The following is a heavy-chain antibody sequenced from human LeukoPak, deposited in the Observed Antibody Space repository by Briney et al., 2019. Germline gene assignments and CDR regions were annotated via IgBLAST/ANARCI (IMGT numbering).Heavy chain of an antibody. Sequence: ASVKVSCKASGYTFTSYAISWVRQAPGQGLEYMGYISAYNGNTNYAQKFQGRVIMTTDTPTSTVYMELRSLRSDDTAVYYCAREWRYYYDSSGYSPGDYWGQGTLVTVSS. CDR2: ISAYNGNT. CDR3: AREWRYYYDSSGYSPGDY. CDR1: GYTFTSYA. D-gene: IGHD3-22*01. V-gene: IGHV1-18*01. J-gene: IGHJ4*02.